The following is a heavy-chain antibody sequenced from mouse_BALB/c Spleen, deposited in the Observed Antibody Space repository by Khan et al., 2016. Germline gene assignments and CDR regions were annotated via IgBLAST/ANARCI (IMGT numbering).Heavy chain of an antibody. Sequence: QIQLVQSGPELKKPGKTVKISCKASEYTFTNYGMNWVKQAPGKGLKWMGWINTYSGESTYADDFKGRFAFSLETSANPAYLQINNLKNEDEATYFCARYRYYYGSSRYFDVWGAGTTVTVSS. J-gene: IGHJ1*01. CDR2: INTYSGES. CDR1: EYTFTNYG. CDR3: ARYRYYYGSSRYFDV. D-gene: IGHD1-1*01. V-gene: IGHV9-1*02.